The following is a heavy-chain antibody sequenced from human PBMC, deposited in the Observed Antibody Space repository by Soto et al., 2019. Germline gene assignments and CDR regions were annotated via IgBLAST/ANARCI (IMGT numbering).Heavy chain of an antibody. CDR1: GFTFRSYV. D-gene: IGHD3-16*01. V-gene: IGHV3-33*05. J-gene: IGHJ4*02. CDR3: ARWGTTGGLDV. CDR2: TSYDGSNN. Sequence: QVQLVESGGGVVQPGTSLRLSCVGSGFTFRSYVIHWVRQASGKGLEWVALTSYDGSNNFYGDSVKGRFTISSDNSRNTVELQMDSLRLEDTALYYCARWGTTGGLDVWGQGTLVSVSS.